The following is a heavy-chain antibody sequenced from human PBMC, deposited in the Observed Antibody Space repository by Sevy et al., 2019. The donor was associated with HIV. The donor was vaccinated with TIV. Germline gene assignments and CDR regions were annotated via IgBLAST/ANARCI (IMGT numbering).Heavy chain of an antibody. D-gene: IGHD2-15*01. Sequence: ASVKVSCKASGYTFTSYGISWVRQAPGQGLEWMGWISAYNGNTNYAQKLQGRVTMTTDTSTSTAYMELRSLRSDDTAVYYCARDVEYYYYYGMDVWGQWTTVTVSS. J-gene: IGHJ6*02. V-gene: IGHV1-18*01. CDR2: ISAYNGNT. CDR1: GYTFTSYG. CDR3: ARDVEYYYYYGMDV.